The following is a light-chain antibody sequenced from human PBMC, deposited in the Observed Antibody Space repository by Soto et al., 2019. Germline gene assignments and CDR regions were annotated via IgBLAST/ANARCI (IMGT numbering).Light chain of an antibody. CDR3: QQRSNWPLP. CDR2: GAS. J-gene: IGKJ4*01. CDR1: QSISSSY. V-gene: IGKV3D-20*02. Sequence: EIGLKQSAGTLSLSPGERATLSCRASQSISSSYLAWYQQKPGQAPRLLIYGASNRATGIPARFSGSGSGTDFTLTISSLDPEDFAVYYCQQRSNWPLPFGGGTKVDIK.